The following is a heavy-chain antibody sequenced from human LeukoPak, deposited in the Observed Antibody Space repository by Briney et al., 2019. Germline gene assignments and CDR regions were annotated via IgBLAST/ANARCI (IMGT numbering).Heavy chain of an antibody. V-gene: IGHV5-51*01. CDR3: ARRSDNWFDP. CDR1: GYSFTKYW. CDR2: IYPGDSDT. J-gene: IGHJ5*02. D-gene: IGHD3-10*01. Sequence: GESLKISCKGSGYSFTKYWVGWVRQMPGKGLEWMGIIYPGDSDTRYSPSFQGQVTISADKSISTAYLQWRSLKASDTAMYYCARRSDNWFDPWGQGTLVTVSS.